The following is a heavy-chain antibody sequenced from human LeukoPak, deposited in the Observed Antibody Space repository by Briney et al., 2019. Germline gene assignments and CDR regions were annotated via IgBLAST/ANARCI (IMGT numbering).Heavy chain of an antibody. CDR1: GGSFSGYY. J-gene: IGHJ3*02. CDR3: ARGPRWDDAFDI. CDR2: INHSGST. V-gene: IGHV4-34*01. D-gene: IGHD1-26*01. Sequence: NPSETLSLTCAVYGGSFSGYYWSWIRQPPGKGLEWIGEINHSGSTNYNPSLKSRVTISVDTSKNQFSLKLSSVTAADTAVYYCARGPRWDDAFDIWGQGTMVTASS.